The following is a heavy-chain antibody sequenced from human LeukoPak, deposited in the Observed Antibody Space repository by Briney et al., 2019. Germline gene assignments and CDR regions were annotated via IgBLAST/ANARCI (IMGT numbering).Heavy chain of an antibody. V-gene: IGHV1-2*02. CDR1: GYTFTGYY. J-gene: IGHJ6*03. D-gene: IGHD1-26*01. Sequence: GASVKVSCKASGYTFTGYYMHWVRQAPGQGLEWMGWINPNSGGTNYAQKFQGRVTMTRDTSISTAYMELSRLRSDDTAVYYCARGTYSGSSVSYMDVWGKGTTVTVSS. CDR3: ARGTYSGSSVSYMDV. CDR2: INPNSGGT.